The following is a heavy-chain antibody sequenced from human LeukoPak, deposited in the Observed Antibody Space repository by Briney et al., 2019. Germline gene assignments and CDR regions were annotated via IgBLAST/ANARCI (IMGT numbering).Heavy chain of an antibody. V-gene: IGHV3-33*01. CDR1: GFTFSSYG. Sequence: PGRSLRLSCAASGFTFSSYGMHWVRQAPGKGLERVAVIWYDGSDEYYTDSVKGRFTIFRDNSKNTLYLQMNSLRAEDTAIYYCARAGDAFDLWGQGTMVTVSS. CDR3: ARAGDAFDL. J-gene: IGHJ3*01. CDR2: IWYDGSDE.